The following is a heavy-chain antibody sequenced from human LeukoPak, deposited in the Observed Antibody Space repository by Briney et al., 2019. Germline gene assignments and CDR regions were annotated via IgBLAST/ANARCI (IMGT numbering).Heavy chain of an antibody. CDR3: ARDGKAATDAFDI. CDR2: IIPIFGTA. Sequence: SVKVSCKASGGTFSSYAISWVRQAPGQGLEWMGGIIPIFGTANYAQKFQGRVTITANESTSTAYMELSSLRSEDTAVYYCARDGKAATDAFDIWGQGTMVTVSS. V-gene: IGHV1-69*13. CDR1: GGTFSSYA. D-gene: IGHD2-15*01. J-gene: IGHJ3*02.